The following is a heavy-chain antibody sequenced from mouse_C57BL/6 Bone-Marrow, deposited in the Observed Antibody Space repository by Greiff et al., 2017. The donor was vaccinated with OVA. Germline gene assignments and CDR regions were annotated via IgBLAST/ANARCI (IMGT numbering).Heavy chain of an antibody. CDR1: GYAFSSSW. Sequence: VQGVESGPELVKPGASVKISCKASGYAFSSSWMNWVKQRPGKGLEWIGRIYPGDGDTNYNGKFKGKATLTADKSSSTAYMQLSSLTSEDSAVYFCASPYGNFDYWGQGTTLTVSS. CDR3: ASPYGNFDY. V-gene: IGHV1-82*01. J-gene: IGHJ2*01. D-gene: IGHD2-1*01. CDR2: IYPGDGDT.